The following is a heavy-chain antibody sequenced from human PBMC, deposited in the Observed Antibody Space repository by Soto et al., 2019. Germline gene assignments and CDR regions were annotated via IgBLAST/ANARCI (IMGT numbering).Heavy chain of an antibody. Sequence: GASVKVSCKASGYTFTSYAMHWVRQAPGQRLEWMGWINAGNGNTKYSQKFQGRVTITRDTSASTAYMELSSLRSEDTAVYYCARFYDFWSGYYSPDYYYYGMDVWGQGTMVTVSS. CDR2: INAGNGNT. CDR3: ARFYDFWSGYYSPDYYYYGMDV. J-gene: IGHJ6*02. D-gene: IGHD3-3*01. V-gene: IGHV1-3*01. CDR1: GYTFTSYA.